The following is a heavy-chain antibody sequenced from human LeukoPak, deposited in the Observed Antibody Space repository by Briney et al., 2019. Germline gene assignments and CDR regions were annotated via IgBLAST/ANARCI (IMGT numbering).Heavy chain of an antibody. Sequence: GGSLRLSCAASGFTFSDYYMSWIRQAPGKGLEWVSYISSSSSYTNYADSVKGRFTISRDNAKNSLYLQMNSLRAEDTAVYYCARSRGIATNWFDPWGQGTLSPSPQ. CDR2: ISSSSSYT. CDR3: ARSRGIATNWFDP. CDR1: GFTFSDYY. D-gene: IGHD6-13*01. V-gene: IGHV3-11*03. J-gene: IGHJ5*02.